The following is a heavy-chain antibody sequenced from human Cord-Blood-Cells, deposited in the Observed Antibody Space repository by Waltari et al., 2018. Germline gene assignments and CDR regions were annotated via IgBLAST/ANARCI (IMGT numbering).Heavy chain of an antibody. Sequence: QVQLVQSGAEVKKPGSSVKVSCKASGGTFSSYAISWVRQAPGQGLEWMGGIIPIFGTANYAQKFQGRVTITADESTSTAYMELSSLRSEDTAVYYCARDPLKDYSSSSPSYYYYGMDVWGQGTTVTVSS. CDR1: GGTFSSYA. CDR2: IIPIFGTA. V-gene: IGHV1-69*01. D-gene: IGHD6-6*01. CDR3: ARDPLKDYSSSSPSYYYYGMDV. J-gene: IGHJ6*02.